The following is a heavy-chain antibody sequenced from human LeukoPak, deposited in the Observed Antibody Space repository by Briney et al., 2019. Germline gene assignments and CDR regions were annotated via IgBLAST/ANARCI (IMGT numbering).Heavy chain of an antibody. V-gene: IGHV3-23*01. CDR1: GFTFSSYA. Sequence: GGSLRLSCAASGFTFSSYAMTWVRQAPGKGLEWVSAITGSGDSAYYSDSVKGRFTISRDNSKNTLYLQMNSLRAEDTAVYYCAKVFSSSWYSAHFDYWGQGTLVTVSS. D-gene: IGHD6-13*01. J-gene: IGHJ4*02. CDR2: ITGSGDSA. CDR3: AKVFSSSWYSAHFDY.